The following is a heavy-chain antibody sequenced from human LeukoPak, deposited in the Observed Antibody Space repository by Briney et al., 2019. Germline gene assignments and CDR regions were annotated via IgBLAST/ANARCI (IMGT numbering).Heavy chain of an antibody. CDR2: MYTSGST. V-gene: IGHV4-4*07. D-gene: IGHD1-1*01. Sequence: PSETLSLTCTVSGASISNYYWSWIRQPAGKGLEWIGRMYTSGSTNYDPSLKSRVTISVDTSKNQFSLKLSSVTAADTAVYYCARDTSEPNSGVQLAAAFKFSWFDPWGQGTLVTVSS. CDR1: GASISNYY. CDR3: ARDTSEPNSGVQLAAAFKFSWFDP. J-gene: IGHJ5*02.